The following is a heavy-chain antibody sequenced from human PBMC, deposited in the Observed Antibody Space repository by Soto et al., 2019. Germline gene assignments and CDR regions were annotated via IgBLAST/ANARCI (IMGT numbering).Heavy chain of an antibody. V-gene: IGHV4-30-4*01. D-gene: IGHD3-3*01. CDR1: GDAISSGANY. J-gene: IGHJ6*02. CDR3: PRVAISIVYGCMDV. CDR2: LHYSGCT. Sequence: SVTLSLTCTVSGDAISSGANYWNWVRQPPGQGLAWLGYLHYSGCTYCNPTLQRRVTISVDRSKNLFSLKLSSVTAADTAVYCCPRVAISIVYGCMDVWGQGTTVTVSS.